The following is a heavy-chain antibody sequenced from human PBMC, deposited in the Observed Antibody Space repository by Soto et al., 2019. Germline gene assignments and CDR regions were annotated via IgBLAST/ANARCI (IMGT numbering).Heavy chain of an antibody. CDR1: GYTFTSYA. J-gene: IGHJ4*02. CDR3: ARGPGGPDGPGDY. D-gene: IGHD2-15*01. Sequence: QVQLVQSGAEVKKPGASVKVSCKASGYTFTSYAMHWVRQAPGQRLEWMGWINAGNGNTKYSQKFQGRVTITRDTXASTAYMELSSLRSEDTAMYYCARGPGGPDGPGDYWGQGTLATVSS. V-gene: IGHV1-3*01. CDR2: INAGNGNT.